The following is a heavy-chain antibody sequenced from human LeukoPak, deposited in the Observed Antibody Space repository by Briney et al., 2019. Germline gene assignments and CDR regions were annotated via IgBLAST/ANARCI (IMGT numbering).Heavy chain of an antibody. CDR1: GFTFSSYA. J-gene: IGHJ4*02. D-gene: IGHD6-6*01. CDR3: AGFSSTPD. V-gene: IGHV3-30-3*01. CDR2: ISYDGSNK. Sequence: PGRSLRLSCAASGFTFSSYAMHWVRQAPGKGLEWVAVISYDGSNKYYADSVKGRFTISRDNSKNTLYLQMNSLRAEDTAVYYCAGFSSTPDWGQGTLVTVSS.